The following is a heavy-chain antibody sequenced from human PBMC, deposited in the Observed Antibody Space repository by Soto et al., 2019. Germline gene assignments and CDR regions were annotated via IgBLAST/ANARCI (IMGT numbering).Heavy chain of an antibody. CDR2: TYYRSKWYN. CDR1: GDSVSSNSAA. J-gene: IGHJ6*02. Sequence: SQTLSLTCAISGDSVSSNSAAWNWIRQSPSRGLEWLGRTYYRSKWYNDYAVSVKSRITINPDTSKNQFSLQLNSVTPEDTTVYYCARDLPASYSRSHNYGMDVWGQGTTVTVSS. CDR3: ARDLPASYSRSHNYGMDV. D-gene: IGHD1-26*01. V-gene: IGHV6-1*01.